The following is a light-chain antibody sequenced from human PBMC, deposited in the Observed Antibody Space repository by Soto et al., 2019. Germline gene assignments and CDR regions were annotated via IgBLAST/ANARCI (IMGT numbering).Light chain of an antibody. V-gene: IGLV2-14*01. Sequence: QSALTQPASVSGSPGQSITLSCTGTSSDVGGYNYVSWYQQHPGKAPKLMIYEVSNRPSGVSNRFSGSKSGNTASLTISGLQAEDEADYYCSSYTGTNTVIFGEGTKLTFL. CDR3: SSYTGTNTVI. CDR2: EVS. CDR1: SSDVGGYNY. J-gene: IGLJ2*01.